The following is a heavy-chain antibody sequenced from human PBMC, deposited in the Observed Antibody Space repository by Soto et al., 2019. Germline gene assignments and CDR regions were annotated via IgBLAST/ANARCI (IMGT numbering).Heavy chain of an antibody. Sequence: FQPISHPNTVSDGTISSGGYYWICKQQHPGKGLEWIGYIYYSGSTYYNPSLKSRVTISVDTSKNQFSLKLSSVTAADTAVYYCARETRGYDPAFEYWGQGTLVTVSS. CDR1: DGTISSGGYY. D-gene: IGHD5-12*01. V-gene: IGHV4-31*03. CDR2: IYYSGST. CDR3: ARETRGYDPAFEY. J-gene: IGHJ4*02.